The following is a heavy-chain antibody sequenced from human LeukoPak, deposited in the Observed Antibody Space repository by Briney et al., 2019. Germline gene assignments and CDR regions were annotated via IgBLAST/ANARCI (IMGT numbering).Heavy chain of an antibody. V-gene: IGHV3-7*03. CDR1: GFTFSSYW. D-gene: IGHD3-9*01. CDR3: ARGPDYDILTPYDY. CDR2: IKQDGSEK. J-gene: IGHJ4*02. Sequence: GGSLRLSCAASGFTFSSYWMSWVRQAPGKGLEWVANIKQDGSEKYYVDSVKGRFTISRDNAKNSLYLQMNSLRAEDTAVYYCARGPDYDILTPYDYWGQGTLVTVSS.